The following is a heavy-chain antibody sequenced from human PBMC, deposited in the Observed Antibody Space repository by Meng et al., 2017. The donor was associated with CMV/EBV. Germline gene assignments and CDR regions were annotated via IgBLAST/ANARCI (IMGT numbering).Heavy chain of an antibody. CDR3: ARGDVPAPPFPYYYGMDV. D-gene: IGHD2-2*01. J-gene: IGHJ6*02. CDR2: IKQDGSEK. V-gene: IGHV3-7*01. Sequence: GGSLRLSCAASGFTFSSYWMSWVRQAPGKGLEWVANIKQDGSEKYYVDSVKGRFTISRDNAKNSLYLQMNSLRAEDTAVYYCARGDVPAPPFPYYYGMDVWGQGTMVTVSS. CDR1: GFTFSSYW.